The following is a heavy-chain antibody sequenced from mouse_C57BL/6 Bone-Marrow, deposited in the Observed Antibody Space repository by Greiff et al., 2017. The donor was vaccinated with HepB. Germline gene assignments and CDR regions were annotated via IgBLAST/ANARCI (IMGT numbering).Heavy chain of an antibody. CDR1: GYTFTDYN. CDR3: ARSTDSSGYLYFDY. V-gene: IGHV1-18*01. CDR2: INPNNGGT. Sequence: VQLKQSGPELVKPGASVKIPCKASGYTFTDYNMDWVKQSHGKSLEWIGDINPNNGGTIYNQKFKGKATLTVDKSSSTAYMELRSLTSEDTAVYYCARSTDSSGYLYFDYWGQGTTLTVSS. D-gene: IGHD3-2*02. J-gene: IGHJ2*01.